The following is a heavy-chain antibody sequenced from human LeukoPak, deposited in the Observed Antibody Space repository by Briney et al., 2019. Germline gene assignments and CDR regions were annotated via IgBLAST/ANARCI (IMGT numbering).Heavy chain of an antibody. CDR3: TRDSRTYNWFDP. V-gene: IGHV3-73*01. Sequence: GGSLRLSCVASGFTFSDSAIHWVRQSSGKGPEWIGHMDKETNLYATALAASVKGRFTVSRDDSKNTAYLHMNSLKTEDTALYYCTRDSRTYNWFDPWGQGTLVTVSS. D-gene: IGHD3-22*01. J-gene: IGHJ5*02. CDR1: GFTFSDSA. CDR2: MDKETNLYAT.